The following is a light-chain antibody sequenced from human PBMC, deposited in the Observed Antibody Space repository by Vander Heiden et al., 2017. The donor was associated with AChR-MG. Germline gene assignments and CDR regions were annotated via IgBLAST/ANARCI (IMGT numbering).Light chain of an antibody. V-gene: IGLV3-1*01. CDR3: QAWDTSTAV. CDR2: QDN. J-gene: IGLJ3*02. Sequence: SYGLTQPPSVSVSPGQTASITCSGDKLGTKYACWYQQKPGQSPVLVIYQDNKRPSGIPERFSGSNSGNTATLTISGTQAMDEADYYCQAWDTSTAVLGGGTKLTVL. CDR1: KLGTKY.